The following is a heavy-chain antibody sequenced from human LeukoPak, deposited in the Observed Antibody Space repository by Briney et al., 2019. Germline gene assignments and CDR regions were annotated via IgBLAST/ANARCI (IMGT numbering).Heavy chain of an antibody. CDR3: ARRGTDASFSFFDV. V-gene: IGHV3-23*01. Sequence: PGGSLRLSCAASGFNFGNNGMSWVRQAPGKGLEWVSGISASGRSTYYADSVKGRFTISRDNTNTSLFLQMNSLRAEDTATYFCARRGTDASFSFFDVWGQGTMVTVSS. J-gene: IGHJ3*01. CDR1: GFNFGNNG. D-gene: IGHD1-1*01. CDR2: ISASGRST.